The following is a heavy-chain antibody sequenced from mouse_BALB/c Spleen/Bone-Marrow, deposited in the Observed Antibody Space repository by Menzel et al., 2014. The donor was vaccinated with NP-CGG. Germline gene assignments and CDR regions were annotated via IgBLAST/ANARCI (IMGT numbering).Heavy chain of an antibody. Sequence: EVHLVESEPELVKPGASVKMSCKASGYTFTSYVMHWVKQKPGQGLEWIGYFNPYNDGPKYNGKFKGKATLTSDKSSSTAYMELSRLTSEDSAVYYCAIHEGYFDYWGQGTTLTVSS. CDR2: FNPYNDGP. V-gene: IGHV1-14*01. J-gene: IGHJ2*01. CDR3: AIHEGYFDY. CDR1: GYTFTSYV.